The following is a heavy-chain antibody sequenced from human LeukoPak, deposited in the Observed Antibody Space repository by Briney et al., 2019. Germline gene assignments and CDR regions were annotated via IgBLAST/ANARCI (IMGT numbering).Heavy chain of an antibody. CDR1: GGTFSSYA. CDR2: INPNSGGT. Sequence: ASVKVSCKAPGGTFSSYAISWVRQGPGQGLEWMGWINPNSGGTNYAQKFQGRVTMTRDTSISTAYMELSRLRSDDTAVYYCARDSYGFVWGQGTLVTVSS. D-gene: IGHD3-16*02. J-gene: IGHJ4*02. CDR3: ARDSYGFV. V-gene: IGHV1-2*02.